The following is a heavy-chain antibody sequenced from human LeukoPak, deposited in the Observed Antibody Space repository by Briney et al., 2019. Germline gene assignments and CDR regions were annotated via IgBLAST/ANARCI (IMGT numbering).Heavy chain of an antibody. V-gene: IGHV4-30-2*01. J-gene: IGHJ5*01. CDR3: ARSRQASGLFNS. D-gene: IGHD3-10*01. CDR1: GYAITGGGFS. CDR2: IYDRGPA. Sequence: NTSETLSLTCTVSGYAITGGGFSWNWIRQPPGKGLEWIGCIYDRGPAYYNPSLKSRFTISVDRPKNQFFLNVTSLTAADTAVYYCARSRQASGLFNSWGQGTLVVVST.